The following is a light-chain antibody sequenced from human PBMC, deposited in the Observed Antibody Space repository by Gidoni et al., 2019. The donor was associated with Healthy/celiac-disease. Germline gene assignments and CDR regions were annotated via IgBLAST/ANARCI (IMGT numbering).Light chain of an antibody. Sequence: DIQMTQSPSSLSASVGDRVTITCRASQSISSYLNWYQQKPGKDPKLLIYAASSLQSGVPSRFSGSGSGTDFTLTISSLQPEDFATYYCQQSYSTPLTFGGETKLEIK. J-gene: IGKJ4*01. CDR1: QSISSY. V-gene: IGKV1-39*01. CDR3: QQSYSTPLT. CDR2: AAS.